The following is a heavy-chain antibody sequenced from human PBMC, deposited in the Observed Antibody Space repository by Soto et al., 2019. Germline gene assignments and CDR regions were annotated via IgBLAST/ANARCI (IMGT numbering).Heavy chain of an antibody. Sequence: ASVKVACKASGYTFTSYAMHWVRQAPGQRLEWMGWINAGNGNTKYSQKFQGRVTITRDTSASTAYMELSSLRSEDTAVYYCARDADSGSYSYYYYGMDVWGQGTTVTVSS. CDR1: GYTFTSYA. CDR2: INAGNGNT. D-gene: IGHD1-26*01. CDR3: ARDADSGSYSYYYYGMDV. J-gene: IGHJ6*02. V-gene: IGHV1-3*01.